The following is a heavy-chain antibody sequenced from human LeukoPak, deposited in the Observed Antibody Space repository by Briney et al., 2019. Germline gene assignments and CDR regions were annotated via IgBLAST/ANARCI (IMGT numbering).Heavy chain of an antibody. CDR3: ARNQFEWLLNYYYYMDV. Sequence: PGGSLRLSCAASGFTFEASAMSWVRQAPGKGLEWVAVITGGGESTYYADSVKGRFTISRDNSKKTLFLQMNSLRAEDTAVYYCARNQFEWLLNYYYYMDVWGKGTTVTVSS. J-gene: IGHJ6*03. CDR1: GFTFEASA. V-gene: IGHV3-23*01. D-gene: IGHD1-14*01. CDR2: ITGGGEST.